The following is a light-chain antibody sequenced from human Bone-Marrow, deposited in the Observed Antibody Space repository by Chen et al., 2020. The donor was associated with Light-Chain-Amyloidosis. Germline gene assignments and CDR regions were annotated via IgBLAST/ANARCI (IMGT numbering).Light chain of an antibody. Sequence: EIVLTQSPVTLSLSPGERATLSCRASQSVSSYLAWFQQKPGQAPRLLIYDASNRATGIPGRFSGSGSGTDFTLTISSLEPEDFAVYYCQQRSNWRVTFGGGTKVEIK. J-gene: IGKJ4*01. V-gene: IGKV3-11*01. CDR2: DAS. CDR1: QSVSSY. CDR3: QQRSNWRVT.